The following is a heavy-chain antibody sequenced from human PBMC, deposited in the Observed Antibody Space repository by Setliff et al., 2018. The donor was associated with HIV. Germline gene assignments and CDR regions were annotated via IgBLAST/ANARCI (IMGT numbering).Heavy chain of an antibody. CDR2: ISAYNGNT. CDR1: GYTFTSYG. J-gene: IGHJ3*02. Sequence: ASVKVSCKASGYTFTSYGISWVRQAPGQGLEWMGWISAYNGNTNYAQKLPGRVTMTTDTSTSTAYMELRSLRSDDTAVYYCASGYYYDSPNPPFDIWGQGTMVTVSS. V-gene: IGHV1-18*01. D-gene: IGHD3-22*01. CDR3: ASGYYYDSPNPPFDI.